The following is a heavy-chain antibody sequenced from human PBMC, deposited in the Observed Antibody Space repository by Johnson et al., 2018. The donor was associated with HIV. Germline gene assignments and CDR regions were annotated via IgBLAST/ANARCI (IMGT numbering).Heavy chain of an antibody. CDR1: GFTFSNAW. V-gene: IGHV3-30*18. CDR3: AKDKFMFLDNPVDAFDV. J-gene: IGHJ3*01. Sequence: QVQLVESGGGLVQPGGSLRLSCAASGFTFSNAWMSWVRQAPGKGLEWVAVISFDGSNKYYADSVKGLSTISRDNSNNTLFLQMNSLRADDTGVYYCAKDKFMFLDNPVDAFDVWGQGTMVTFSS. CDR2: ISFDGSNK. D-gene: IGHD3/OR15-3a*01.